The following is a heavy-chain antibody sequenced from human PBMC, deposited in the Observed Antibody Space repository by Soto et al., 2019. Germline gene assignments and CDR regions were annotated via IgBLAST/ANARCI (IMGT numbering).Heavy chain of an antibody. J-gene: IGHJ1*01. CDR3: ATPPEYCANGVCYIQH. Sequence: PSETLSLTCTVSGGSISSSSYYWGWIRQPPGKGLEWIGNIYYSGSTYYNPSLESRVTISVDTSKNQFSLKLNSVTAADTAVYYCATPPEYCANGVCYIQHWGQGTLVTVSS. D-gene: IGHD2-8*01. V-gene: IGHV4-39*01. CDR2: IYYSGST. CDR1: GGSISSSSYY.